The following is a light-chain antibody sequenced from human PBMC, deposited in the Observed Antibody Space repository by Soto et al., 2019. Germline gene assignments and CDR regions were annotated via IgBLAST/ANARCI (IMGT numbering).Light chain of an antibody. V-gene: IGLV4-60*02. CDR2: LEGSRIY. Sequence: QPVLTQSSSASASLGSSVKLTCTLSSGHSSYIIAWHRHQPGQDPRYLMKLEGSRIYLKGSGVPDRFSGSSSGADRYLTISNLQFEDEADYYCETWDSNTHTVFGGGTKVTVL. J-gene: IGLJ3*02. CDR3: ETWDSNTHTV. CDR1: SGHSSYI.